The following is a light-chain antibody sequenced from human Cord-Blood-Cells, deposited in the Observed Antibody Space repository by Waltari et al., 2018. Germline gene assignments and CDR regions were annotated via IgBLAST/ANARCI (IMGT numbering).Light chain of an antibody. J-gene: IGLJ3*02. Sequence: NFMLTQPHSVSESPGKTVTISCTRSSGSIASNYVQLHQQRPGSAPTTVIYEDNQSPSGVPDRFSGSIDSSSNSASLTISGLKTEDEADYYCQSYDSSNRVFGGGTKLTVL. CDR3: QSYDSSNRV. CDR1: SGSIASNY. V-gene: IGLV6-57*03. CDR2: EDN.